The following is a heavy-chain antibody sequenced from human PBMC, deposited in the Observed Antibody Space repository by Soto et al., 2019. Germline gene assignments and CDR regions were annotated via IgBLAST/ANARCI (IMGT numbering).Heavy chain of an antibody. CDR3: ARDPSSFPWFDP. Sequence: GGSLRLSCAASGFTFSSYSMNWVRQAPGKGLEWVSSISSSSSYIYYADSVKGRFTISRDNAKNSLYLQMNSLRAEDTAVYYCARDPSSFPWFDPWGQGTLVTVSS. V-gene: IGHV3-21*01. CDR1: GFTFSSYS. CDR2: ISSSSSYI. D-gene: IGHD2-21*01. J-gene: IGHJ5*02.